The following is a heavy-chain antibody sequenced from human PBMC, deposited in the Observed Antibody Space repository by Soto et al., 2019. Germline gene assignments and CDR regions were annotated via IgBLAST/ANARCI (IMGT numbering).Heavy chain of an antibody. D-gene: IGHD6-13*01. CDR2: IIPILGIA. Sequence: SVKVACKASGGTFSSYTISWVRQAPGQGLEWMGRIIPILGIANYAQKFQGRVTITADKSTSTAYMELSSLRSEDTAVYYCARDSLYAAAGLPDYWGQGTMVTVSS. CDR1: GGTFSSYT. CDR3: ARDSLYAAAGLPDY. V-gene: IGHV1-69*04. J-gene: IGHJ4*03.